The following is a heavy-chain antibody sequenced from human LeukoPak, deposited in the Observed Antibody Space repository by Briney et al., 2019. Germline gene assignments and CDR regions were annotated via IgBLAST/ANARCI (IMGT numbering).Heavy chain of an antibody. D-gene: IGHD2-15*01. J-gene: IGHJ3*02. CDR2: IYSGGST. V-gene: IGHV3-66*04. CDR1: GFTVSRNY. CDR3: ARPRLEYCSGGSCFDAFDI. Sequence: GGSLRLSCAASGFTVSRNYMSWVRQAPGKGLEWVSVIYSGGSTYYADSVKGRFTISRDNSKNTLYLQMNSLRAEDTAIYSCARPRLEYCSGGSCFDAFDIWGQGTMVTVSS.